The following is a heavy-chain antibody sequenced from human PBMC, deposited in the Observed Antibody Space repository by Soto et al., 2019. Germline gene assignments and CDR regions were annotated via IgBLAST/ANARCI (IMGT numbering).Heavy chain of an antibody. Sequence: EVQLVESGGGLVQPGGALRLSCAASGLTVSTNPMSWVRQAPGKGLEWVSVIYTGGGTHYADSVKGRFTISRDNSKNTVNLQTNSLRPEYTSVYYCARDGSGHWGQGTLVTVSS. CDR1: GLTVSTNP. J-gene: IGHJ4*02. CDR3: ARDGSGH. CDR2: IYTGGGT. V-gene: IGHV3-66*01.